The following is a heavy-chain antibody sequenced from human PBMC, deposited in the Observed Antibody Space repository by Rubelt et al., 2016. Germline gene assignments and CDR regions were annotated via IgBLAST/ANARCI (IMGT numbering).Heavy chain of an antibody. D-gene: IGHD2-2*02. Sequence: EVQLVESGGGLVQPGGSLRLSCAASGFTFSSYWMSWVRQAPGKGLEWVANIKQDGGEKYYVDSVKGRFTIYRDNAKNSLYLQMNSLRAENTAVYYCARGKCSSTSCYRIDAFDIWGQGTMVTVSS. CDR3: ARGKCSSTSCYRIDAFDI. CDR2: IKQDGGEK. V-gene: IGHV3-7*01. J-gene: IGHJ3*02. CDR1: GFTFSSYW.